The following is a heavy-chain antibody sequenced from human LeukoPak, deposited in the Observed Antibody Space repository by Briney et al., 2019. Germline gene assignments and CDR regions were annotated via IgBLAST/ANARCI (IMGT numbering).Heavy chain of an antibody. CDR3: ARRGGYDSSGYYAFDV. CDR2: IYPGDADT. CDR1: GYSFTNYW. J-gene: IGHJ3*01. Sequence: GESLKISCKGSGYSFTNYWIGWVRQMPGKGLEWMGIIYPGDADTRYSPSFQGQVTISADKSISTAYLQWSSLKASDTAMYYCARRGGYDSSGYYAFDVWGQGTMVTVTS. D-gene: IGHD3-22*01. V-gene: IGHV5-51*01.